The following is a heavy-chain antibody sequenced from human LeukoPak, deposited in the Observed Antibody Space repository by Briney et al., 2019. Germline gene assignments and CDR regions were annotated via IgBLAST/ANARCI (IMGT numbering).Heavy chain of an antibody. CDR2: IYGGGTYT. V-gene: IGHV3-23*01. D-gene: IGHD3-9*01. Sequence: PGGSLRLSCVGSGFSFSSFAMTWVRQAPGKGLEWVSTIYGGGTYTFYADSVKGRFTISRDNSKNTLYLQMNSLRAEDTAVYYCAGPRPTLRYFDWLSKPLYYYYGMDVWGQGTTVTVSS. J-gene: IGHJ6*02. CDR3: AGPRPTLRYFDWLSKPLYYYYGMDV. CDR1: GFSFSSFA.